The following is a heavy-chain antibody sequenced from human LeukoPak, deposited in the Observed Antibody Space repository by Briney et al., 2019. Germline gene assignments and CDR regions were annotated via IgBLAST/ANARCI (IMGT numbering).Heavy chain of an antibody. CDR3: ARVVLGDTAMVNNYYYGMDV. J-gene: IGHJ6*02. CDR2: IIPIFGTA. Sequence: SVKVSCKASGGTFSSYAISWVRQAPGQGLEWMGGIIPIFGTANYAQKFQGKVTITADESTSTAYMELSSLRSEDTAVYYCARVVLGDTAMVNNYYYGMDVWGQGTTVTVSS. D-gene: IGHD5-18*01. V-gene: IGHV1-69*13. CDR1: GGTFSSYA.